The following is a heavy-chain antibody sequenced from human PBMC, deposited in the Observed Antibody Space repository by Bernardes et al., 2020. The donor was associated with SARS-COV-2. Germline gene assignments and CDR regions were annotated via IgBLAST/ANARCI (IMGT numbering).Heavy chain of an antibody. J-gene: IGHJ4*02. V-gene: IGHV3-74*01. CDR1: GFTFSSYW. CDR2: INGDGNSI. CDR3: ARGSGNYYFDS. Sequence: GSLRLSCAASGFTFSSYWMHWIRQVPGKGLVWVSRINGDGNSINYADSVKGRFTISRDNAKNTLYLQMTSLTAEDTALYYCARGSGNYYFDSWGQGTLVTVSS. D-gene: IGHD6-19*01.